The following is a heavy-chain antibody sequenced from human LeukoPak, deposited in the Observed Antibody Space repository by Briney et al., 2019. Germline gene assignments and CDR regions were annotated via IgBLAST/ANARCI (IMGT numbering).Heavy chain of an antibody. Sequence: PSETLSLTCAVSGGSISSGGYSWSWIRQPPGKGLEWIGYIYHSGSTYYNPSLKRRVTISVDRSKNQFSLKLSSVTAADTAVYYCARVMGGITGTTSWFDPWGQGTLVTVSS. CDR3: ARVMGGITGTTSWFDP. CDR2: IYHSGST. J-gene: IGHJ5*02. CDR1: GGSISSGGYS. V-gene: IGHV4-30-2*01. D-gene: IGHD1-7*01.